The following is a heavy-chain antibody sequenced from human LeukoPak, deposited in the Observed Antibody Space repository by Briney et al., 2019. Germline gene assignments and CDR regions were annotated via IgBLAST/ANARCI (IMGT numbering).Heavy chain of an antibody. D-gene: IGHD5-12*01. CDR3: AKGGGYEAQYYYYYLDV. Sequence: GGSLRLSCAASGFTFSNYAMNWVRQAPGKGLEWVSAISGSGGNTYYADSVKGRFTISRDNSKNTLYLQMKSLRAEDTAVYYCAKGGGYEAQYYYYYLDVWGKGTTVTISS. CDR2: ISGSGGNT. V-gene: IGHV3-23*01. CDR1: GFTFSNYA. J-gene: IGHJ6*03.